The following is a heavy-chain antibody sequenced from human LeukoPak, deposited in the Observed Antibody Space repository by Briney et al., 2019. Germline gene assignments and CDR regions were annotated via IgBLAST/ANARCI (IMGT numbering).Heavy chain of an antibody. CDR3: ARQGPDAFFDY. J-gene: IGHJ4*02. Sequence: PSETLSLTCTASGDSISSYDWSWIRQPPGKGLEWIGYIYYSGSTNYNPSLKSRVTISVDTSKNQFSLKLSSVTAADTAVYYCARQGPDAFFDYWGQGTLVTVSS. V-gene: IGHV4-59*08. CDR1: GDSISSYD. CDR2: IYYSGST.